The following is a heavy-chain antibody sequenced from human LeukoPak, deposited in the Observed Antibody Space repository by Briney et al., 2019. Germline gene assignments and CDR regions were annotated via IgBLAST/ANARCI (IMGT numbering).Heavy chain of an antibody. CDR3: ARGRWYLDN. J-gene: IGHJ4*02. CDR1: GFTFSSYW. CDR2: INHNGNVN. Sequence: PGGSLRLSCAASGFTFSSYWMNWARQAPGKGLEWVASINHNGNVNYYVDSVKGRFTISRDNAKNSLYLQMSNLRAEDTAVYFCARGRWYLDNWGQGTLVTVSS. D-gene: IGHD4-23*01. V-gene: IGHV3-7*03.